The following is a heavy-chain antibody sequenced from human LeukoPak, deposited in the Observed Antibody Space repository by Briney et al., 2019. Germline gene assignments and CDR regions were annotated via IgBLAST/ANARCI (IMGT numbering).Heavy chain of an antibody. V-gene: IGHV3-30*02. J-gene: IGHJ4*02. D-gene: IGHD3-10*01. CDR3: ARGTLYYGSESYDY. CDR2: IRYDGSNK. CDR1: GFTFSSYG. Sequence: GGSLRLSCAASGFTFSSYGMHWVRQAPGKGLEWVAFIRYDGSNKYYADSVKGRFTISRDNSKNTLYLQMNSLRAEDTAVYYCARGTLYYGSESYDYWGQGTLVIVSS.